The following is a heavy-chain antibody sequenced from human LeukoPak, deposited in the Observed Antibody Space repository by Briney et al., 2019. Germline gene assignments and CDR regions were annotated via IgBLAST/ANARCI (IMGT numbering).Heavy chain of an antibody. CDR1: GGSFSGYY. CDR3: ARVRRSSSWYDWFDP. V-gene: IGHV4-34*01. CDR2: INHSGST. Sequence: SETLSLTCAVYGGSFSGYYWSWIRQPPGKGLEWIGEINHSGSTNYNPSLKSRVTISVDTSKNQFSLKLSSVTAADTAVYYCARVRRSSSWYDWFDPWGQGTLVTVPS. D-gene: IGHD6-13*01. J-gene: IGHJ5*02.